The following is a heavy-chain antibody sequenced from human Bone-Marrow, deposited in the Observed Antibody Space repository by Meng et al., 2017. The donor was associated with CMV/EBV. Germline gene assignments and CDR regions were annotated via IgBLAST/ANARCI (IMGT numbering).Heavy chain of an antibody. CDR3: ARVSPRGLEWLLMYY. J-gene: IGHJ4*02. Sequence: ASVKVSCKASGYTFTSYGISWVRQAPGQGLEWMGWISPYNGNTNYAQKLQGRVTMTTDTSTSRAYMELRSLRSDGTAVYYCARVSPRGLEWLLMYYWGQGTLVTVSS. D-gene: IGHD3-3*01. V-gene: IGHV1-18*01. CDR2: ISPYNGNT. CDR1: GYTFTSYG.